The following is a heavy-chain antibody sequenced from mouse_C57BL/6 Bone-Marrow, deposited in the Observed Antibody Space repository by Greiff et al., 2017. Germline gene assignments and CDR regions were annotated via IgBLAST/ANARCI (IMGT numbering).Heavy chain of an antibody. V-gene: IGHV1-78*01. CDR1: GYTFTDHT. Sequence: QVQLQQSDAELVKPGASVKISCKVSGYTFTDHTIHWMKQRPEQGLEWIGYIYPRDGSTKYTEKFKGKATLTADKSSSTAYMQLNSLTSEDSAVYFCARYGGVYYYGSSPWFAYWGQGTLVTVSA. J-gene: IGHJ3*01. CDR3: ARYGGVYYYGSSPWFAY. D-gene: IGHD1-1*01. CDR2: IYPRDGST.